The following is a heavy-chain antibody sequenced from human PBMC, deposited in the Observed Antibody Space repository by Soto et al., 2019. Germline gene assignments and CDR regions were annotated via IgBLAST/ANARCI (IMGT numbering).Heavy chain of an antibody. Sequence: NPSETLSLTCTVSGGSISSYYWSWIRQPPGKGLEWIGYIYYSGSTNYNPSLKSRVTISVDTSKNQFSLKLSSVTAADTAVYYCARDSPYCTNGVCYTSYYGMDVWGQGTTVTVSS. CDR1: GGSISSYY. V-gene: IGHV4-59*01. CDR3: ARDSPYCTNGVCYTSYYGMDV. CDR2: IYYSGST. D-gene: IGHD2-8*01. J-gene: IGHJ6*02.